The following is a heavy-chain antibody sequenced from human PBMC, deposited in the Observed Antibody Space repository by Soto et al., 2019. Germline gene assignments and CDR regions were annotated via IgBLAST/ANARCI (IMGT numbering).Heavy chain of an antibody. CDR1: GGSISRDY. D-gene: IGHD6-13*01. CDR3: AKDIRGRTAAAVYNWFDP. V-gene: IGHV4-59*01. CDR2: IYNSEST. Sequence: SETLSLTCTVSGGSISRDYWSWIRQPPGKALEWIGYIYNSESTNYSPSLNSRVTISVDASKNQFSLKLNSVTAADTAVYYCAKDIRGRTAAAVYNWFDPWGQGILVTVSS. J-gene: IGHJ5*02.